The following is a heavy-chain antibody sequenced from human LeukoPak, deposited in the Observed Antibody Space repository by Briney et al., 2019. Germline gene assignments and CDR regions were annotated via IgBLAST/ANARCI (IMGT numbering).Heavy chain of an antibody. J-gene: IGHJ4*02. CDR2: IYYSGST. D-gene: IGHD3-9*01. Sequence: PSETLSLTCAVYGGSFSGYYWSWIRQPPGKGLEWIGYIYYSGSTNYNPSLKSRVTISVDTSKNQFSLKLSSVTAADTAVYYCARGTTGYYLEKLDYWGQGTLVTVSS. V-gene: IGHV4-59*08. CDR3: ARGTTGYYLEKLDY. CDR1: GGSFSGYY.